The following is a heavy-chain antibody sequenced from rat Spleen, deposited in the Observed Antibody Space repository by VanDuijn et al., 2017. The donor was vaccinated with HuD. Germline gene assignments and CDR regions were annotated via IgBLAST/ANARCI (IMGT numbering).Heavy chain of an antibody. CDR2: ISYDGSTT. CDR3: ARRHYGYTDYFDY. Sequence: EVQLVESDGGLVQPGGSLKLSCAASGFIFSDYYMAWVRQAPTKGLEWVATISYDGSTTYYRDSVKGRFTISRDNAESTLYLQMDSLRSEDTATYYCARRHYGYTDYFDYWGQGVMVTVSS. D-gene: IGHD1-9*01. J-gene: IGHJ2*01. CDR1: GFIFSDYY. V-gene: IGHV5-29*01.